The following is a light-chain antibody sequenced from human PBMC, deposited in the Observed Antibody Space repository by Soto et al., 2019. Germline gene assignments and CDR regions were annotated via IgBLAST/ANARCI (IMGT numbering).Light chain of an antibody. Sequence: QSVLTQPASVSGSPGQSITISCTGTSSDVGGYKYVSWYQQHPGKAPKLIIYEVSNRPSGVSDRFSGSKSGNTASLTISGLLAEDEAEYYCASYTRTLFLFATGTKVTVL. CDR1: SSDVGGYKY. CDR2: EVS. J-gene: IGLJ1*01. CDR3: ASYTRTLFL. V-gene: IGLV2-14*01.